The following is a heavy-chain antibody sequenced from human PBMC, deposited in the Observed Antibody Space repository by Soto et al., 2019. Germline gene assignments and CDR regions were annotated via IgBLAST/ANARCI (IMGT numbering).Heavy chain of an antibody. CDR2: INHSGST. D-gene: IGHD5-18*01. CDR1: GGSFSGYY. J-gene: IGHJ6*02. CDR3: ARGRRNTAMAIAYYYYYGMDV. Sequence: SETLSLTCAVYGGSFSGYYWSWIRQPPGKGLEWIGEINHSGSTNYNPSLKSRVTISVDTSKNQFSLKLSSVTAADTAVYYCARGRRNTAMAIAYYYYYGMDVWGQGTTVTVSS. V-gene: IGHV4-34*01.